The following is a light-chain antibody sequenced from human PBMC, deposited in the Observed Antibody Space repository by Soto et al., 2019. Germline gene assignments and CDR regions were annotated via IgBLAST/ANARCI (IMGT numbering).Light chain of an antibody. Sequence: EIVLTQSPATLSLSPGETAALSCRASQSVSMYLAWYQQRPGQAPRLLIYDTSNRATGIPARFSARGFGTDFTLIISNLEPEDSAVYYCQHRSNWPPTTFGQGTRLEIK. J-gene: IGKJ5*01. CDR1: QSVSMY. V-gene: IGKV3-11*01. CDR3: QHRSNWPPTT. CDR2: DTS.